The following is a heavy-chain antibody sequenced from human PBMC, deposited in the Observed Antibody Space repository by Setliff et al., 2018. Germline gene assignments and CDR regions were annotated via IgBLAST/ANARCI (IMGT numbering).Heavy chain of an antibody. Sequence: SLRLSCTASGFTFGDYAMSWVRQAPGKGLEWVGFIRSKAYGGTTEYAASVKGRFTVSRDTSNNILYLQMNSLRAEDTALYYCPKSRYDDSESFQHWGQGTLVTVSS. V-gene: IGHV3-49*04. D-gene: IGHD5-12*01. CDR2: IRSKAYGGTT. J-gene: IGHJ1*01. CDR3: PKSRYDDSESFQH. CDR1: GFTFGDYA.